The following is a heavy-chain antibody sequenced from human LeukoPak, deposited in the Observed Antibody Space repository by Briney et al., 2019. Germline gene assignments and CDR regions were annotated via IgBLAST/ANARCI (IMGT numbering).Heavy chain of an antibody. D-gene: IGHD1-26*01. Sequence: TGGSLRLSCAASGFTVSSNYMSWVRQAPGKGLEWVSVIYSGGSTYYADSVKGRFTISRDNSKNTLDLQMHSLRVEDTAVYYCAKATYSGSFPYLDYWGRGALVTVSS. J-gene: IGHJ4*02. CDR1: GFTVSSNY. CDR3: AKATYSGSFPYLDY. V-gene: IGHV3-53*01. CDR2: IYSGGST.